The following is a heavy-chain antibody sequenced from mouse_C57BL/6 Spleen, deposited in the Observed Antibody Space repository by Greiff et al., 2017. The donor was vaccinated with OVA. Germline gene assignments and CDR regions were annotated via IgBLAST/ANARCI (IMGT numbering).Heavy chain of an antibody. CDR3: TTRDGSSYYFDY. CDR1: GFNIKDYY. V-gene: IGHV14-1*01. D-gene: IGHD1-1*01. CDR2: IDPEDGDT. Sequence: EVKLMESGAELVRPGASVKLSCTASGFNIKDYYMHWVKQRPEQGLEWIGRIDPEDGDTEYAPKFQGKATMTADTSSNTAYLQLSSLTSEDTAVYYCTTRDGSSYYFDYWGQGTTLTVSS. J-gene: IGHJ2*01.